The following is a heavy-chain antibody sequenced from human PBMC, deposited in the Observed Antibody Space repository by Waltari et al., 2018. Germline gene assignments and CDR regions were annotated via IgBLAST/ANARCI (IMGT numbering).Heavy chain of an antibody. D-gene: IGHD5-12*01. CDR1: SVSITSSRHY. J-gene: IGHJ3*01. CDR3: ATYIGASVGTAAFDV. Sequence: QLQLQDSGPRLVRPSGPLSRIFRVSSVSITSSRHYWAWIRQSPGQGLEWIGTVSYSGTNYISPSLKSRVSVSRDTSKNQVSLILGSVTAADMAVYYCATYIGASVGTAAFDVWGQGTMVTVSS. V-gene: IGHV4-39*01. CDR2: VSYSGTN.